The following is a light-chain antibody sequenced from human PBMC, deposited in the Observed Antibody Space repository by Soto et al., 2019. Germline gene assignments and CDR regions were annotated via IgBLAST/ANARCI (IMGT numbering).Light chain of an antibody. CDR3: QKYNSVPFT. V-gene: IGKV1-27*01. J-gene: IGKJ3*01. CDR1: QGISNY. Sequence: DIQMTQSPSSLSASVGDRVTMTCRASQGISNYLAWYQQKPGKVPKLLIYAASSLQSGVPSRFSASGSETSFTLTISSLQPEDVATYYCQKYNSVPFTFAPGTKVDIK. CDR2: AAS.